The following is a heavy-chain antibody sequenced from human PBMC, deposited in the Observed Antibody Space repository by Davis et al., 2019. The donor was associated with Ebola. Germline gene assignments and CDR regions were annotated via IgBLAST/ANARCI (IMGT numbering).Heavy chain of an antibody. Sequence: SVKVSCKASRCTFSSYAISWVRQAPGQGLEWMGGIIPIFGTANYAQKFQGRVTITADESTSTAYMELSSLRSEDTAVYYCAIPSVGATKLDYWGQGTLVTVSS. D-gene: IGHD1-26*01. J-gene: IGHJ4*02. CDR1: RCTFSSYA. CDR3: AIPSVGATKLDY. CDR2: IIPIFGTA. V-gene: IGHV1-69*13.